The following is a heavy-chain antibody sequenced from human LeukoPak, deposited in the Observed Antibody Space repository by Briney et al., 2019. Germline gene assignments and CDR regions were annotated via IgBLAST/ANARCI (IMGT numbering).Heavy chain of an antibody. CDR3: ARGPNYSNFGSAYYYMDV. Sequence: ASVKVSCNASGYMFANYDINWVRQAPGHGHEWKGCVNPQSGNTGYAQNFRGRVTITRDTSITTAYMELSSLMSEDTAVYCCARGPNYSNFGSAYYYMDVWGKGTTVIVSS. J-gene: IGHJ6*03. CDR1: GYMFANYD. V-gene: IGHV1-8*03. CDR2: VNPQSGNT. D-gene: IGHD4-11*01.